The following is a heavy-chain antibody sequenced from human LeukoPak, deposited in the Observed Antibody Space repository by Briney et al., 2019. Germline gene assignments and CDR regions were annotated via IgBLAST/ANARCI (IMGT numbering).Heavy chain of an antibody. V-gene: IGHV4-38-2*02. D-gene: IGHD4-17*01. J-gene: IGHJ4*02. Sequence: SETLSLTCTVSGFSISSDYYWGWIRQTPGKGLEWLGSIYHRGSTYYNPSLKSRVTISIDTSKNQFSLKLRSVTAADTAVYYCARQGYADFSSRPFDYWGQGTLVTVSS. CDR2: IYHRGST. CDR1: GFSISSDYY. CDR3: ARQGYADFSSRPFDY.